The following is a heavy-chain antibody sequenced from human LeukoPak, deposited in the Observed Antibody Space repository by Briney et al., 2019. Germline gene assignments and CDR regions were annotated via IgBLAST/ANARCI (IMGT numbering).Heavy chain of an antibody. CDR1: GGTFISYA. CDR3: ARGEGTTINY. CDR2: IIPILGIA. Sequence: GASVKVSCKASGGTFISYAISWVRQAPGQGLEWMGRIIPILGIANYAQKFQGRVTITADKSTSTAYMELSSLRSEDTAVYYCARGEGTTINYWGQGTLVTVSS. V-gene: IGHV1-69*04. J-gene: IGHJ4*02. D-gene: IGHD1-1*01.